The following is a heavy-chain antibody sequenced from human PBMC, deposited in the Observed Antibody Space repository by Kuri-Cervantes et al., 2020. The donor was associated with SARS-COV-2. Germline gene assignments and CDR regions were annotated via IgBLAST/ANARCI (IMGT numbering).Heavy chain of an antibody. CDR3: ARLGANLITMVQGVIIKGRSPSNY. V-gene: IGHV6-1*01. J-gene: IGHJ4*02. CDR1: GDSVSSNSAA. CDR2: TYYRSKWYN. Sequence: SQTLSLTCAISGDSVSSNSAAWNWIRQSPSRGLEWLGRTYYRSKWYNDYAVSVKSRITINPDTSKNQFSLQLSSVTAADTAVYYCARLGANLITMVQGVIIKGRSPSNYWGQGTLVTVSS. D-gene: IGHD3-10*01.